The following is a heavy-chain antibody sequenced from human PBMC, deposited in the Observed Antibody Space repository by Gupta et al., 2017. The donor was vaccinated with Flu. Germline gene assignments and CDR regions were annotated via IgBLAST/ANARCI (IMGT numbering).Heavy chain of an antibody. CDR2: IFSNGEK. D-gene: IGHD3-22*01. CDR3: ARIHSYYYDSSGYYYPYYFDF. Sequence: QVTLKESGPVLVKPTETLTLTCTVSGFSLNAPRLGVSWIRQPPGKALEWLAHIFSNGEKSYNTSLRNRLTISKDTSRSQVVLNMTNMDPADTATYHWARIHSYYYDSSGYYYPYYFDFWGQGTLVTVSA. V-gene: IGHV2-26*01. CDR1: GFSLNAPRLG. J-gene: IGHJ4*02.